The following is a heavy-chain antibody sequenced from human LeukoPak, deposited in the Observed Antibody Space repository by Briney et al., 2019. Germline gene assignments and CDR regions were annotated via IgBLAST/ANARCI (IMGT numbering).Heavy chain of an antibody. CDR3: ATSHYYYDSSGYDPFVY. J-gene: IGHJ4*02. Sequence: ASVKVSCKVSGYTLTELSMHWVRQAPGKGLEWMGGFDPEDGETIYAQKFQGRVTMTEDTSTDTAYMELSSLRSEDTAVYYCATSHYYYDSSGYDPFVYWGQGTLVTVSS. CDR1: GYTLTELS. V-gene: IGHV1-24*01. CDR2: FDPEDGET. D-gene: IGHD3-22*01.